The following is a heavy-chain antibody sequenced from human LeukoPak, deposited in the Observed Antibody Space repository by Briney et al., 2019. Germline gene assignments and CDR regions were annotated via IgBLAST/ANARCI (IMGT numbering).Heavy chain of an antibody. J-gene: IGHJ4*02. D-gene: IGHD5-18*01. CDR2: INTDGSSP. V-gene: IGHV3-74*01. Sequence: PGGSLRLSCAASGFTFSSYSMNWVRQAPGKGLVWVSRINTDGSSPTYAASVKGRFTNSRDNSKNTLYLQMNSLRAEDTAVYYCATLPTYSYVSYWGQGTLVTVSS. CDR1: GFTFSSYS. CDR3: ATLPTYSYVSY.